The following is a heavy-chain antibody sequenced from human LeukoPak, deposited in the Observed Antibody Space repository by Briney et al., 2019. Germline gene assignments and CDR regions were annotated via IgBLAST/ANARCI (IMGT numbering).Heavy chain of an antibody. CDR2: ISSRGSTI. CDR1: GFTFSSYE. CDR3: ARGWDYYDSSGYYY. Sequence: GGSLRLSCAASGFTFSSYEMNWVRQAPGKGLEWVSYISSRGSTIYYADSVKGRFTISRDNAKNSLYLQMNSLRAEDTAVYYCARGWDYYDSSGYYYWGQGTLVIVSS. V-gene: IGHV3-48*03. D-gene: IGHD3-22*01. J-gene: IGHJ4*02.